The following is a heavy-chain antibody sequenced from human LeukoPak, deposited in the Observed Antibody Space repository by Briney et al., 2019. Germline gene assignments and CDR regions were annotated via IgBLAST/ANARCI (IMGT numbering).Heavy chain of an antibody. CDR3: ARVGYIAVAGKDGMDV. Sequence: GESLKISCKGSGYSFTSYWIGWVRLMPGKGLEWMGIIYPGDSDTRYSPSFQGQVTISADKSISTAYLQWSSLKASDTAMYYCARVGYIAVAGKDGMDVWGQGTTVTVSS. D-gene: IGHD6-19*01. CDR1: GYSFTSYW. CDR2: IYPGDSDT. J-gene: IGHJ6*02. V-gene: IGHV5-51*01.